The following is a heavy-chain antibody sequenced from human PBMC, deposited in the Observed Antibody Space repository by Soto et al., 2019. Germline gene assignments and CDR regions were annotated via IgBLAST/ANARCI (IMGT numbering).Heavy chain of an antibody. V-gene: IGHV3-30*18. CDR1: GFTFSSYG. J-gene: IGHJ4*02. CDR3: AKESSGWYYFDY. D-gene: IGHD6-19*01. CDR2: ISYDGSNK. Sequence: VQLVESGGGLVQPGGSLRLSCAASGFTFSSYGMHWVRQAPGKGLEWVAVISYDGSNKYYADSVKGRFTISRDNSKNTLYLQMNSLRAEDTAVYYCAKESSGWYYFDYWGQGTLVTVSS.